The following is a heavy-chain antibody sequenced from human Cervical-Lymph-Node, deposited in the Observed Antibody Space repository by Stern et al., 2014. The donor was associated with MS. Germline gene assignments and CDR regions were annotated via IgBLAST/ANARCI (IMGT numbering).Heavy chain of an antibody. CDR2: ISTDTVGA. Sequence: VQLVQSGAEVKKPGASVKVSCKASGYSFTAYFIHWVRQAPGPGLELMGWISTDTVGAIYAQRFQGRVSMTRDTSISTTYMELSRLRSADTAVYYCARDRGSHSYYWGQGTLVTVSS. J-gene: IGHJ4*02. V-gene: IGHV1-2*02. CDR1: GYSFTAYF. D-gene: IGHD1-26*01. CDR3: ARDRGSHSYY.